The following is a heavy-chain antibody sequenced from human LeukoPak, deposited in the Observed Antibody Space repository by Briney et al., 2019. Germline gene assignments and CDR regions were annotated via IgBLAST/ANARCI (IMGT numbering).Heavy chain of an antibody. J-gene: IGHJ2*01. D-gene: IGHD1-26*01. Sequence: PGRSLRLSCVASGFTFTSYGMHWVRQAPGKGLEWVAVIWYDGSNKYYADSVKGRFTTSRDNSKNTLYLQMDSLRAEDTAVYYCARPRGWERRWYFDLWGRGTLVTVSS. CDR1: GFTFTSYG. CDR2: IWYDGSNK. V-gene: IGHV3-33*01. CDR3: ARPRGWERRWYFDL.